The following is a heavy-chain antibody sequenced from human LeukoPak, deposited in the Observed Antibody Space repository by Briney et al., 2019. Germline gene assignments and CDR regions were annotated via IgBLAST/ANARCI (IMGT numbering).Heavy chain of an antibody. CDR1: GFTFRSYW. Sequence: GGSLRLSCAASGFTFRSYWMTCVRQAPGKGLEWVANIKQDGSEKNYVDSVKGRFTISRDNVKNSLYLQMNSLRAEDTAVYYCARVRYSDYWGQGTLVTASS. CDR3: ARVRYSDY. V-gene: IGHV3-7*04. CDR2: IKQDGSEK. D-gene: IGHD3-9*01. J-gene: IGHJ4*02.